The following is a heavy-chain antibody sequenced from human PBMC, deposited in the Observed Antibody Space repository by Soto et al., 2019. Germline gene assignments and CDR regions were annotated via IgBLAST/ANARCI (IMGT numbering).Heavy chain of an antibody. Sequence: PSETLSLTCTVPGGYISSYYWSWIRKPPGKGLEQIGYIYYSGSTNYNPSHKSRVTISVDTSKNQFSLKLSSVTAADTAVYYCARYCSSTSWPNYYYYYYYMDVWGKGTTVTVSS. D-gene: IGHD2-2*01. CDR2: IYYSGST. CDR1: GGYISSYY. CDR3: ARYCSSTSWPNYYYYYYYMDV. J-gene: IGHJ6*03. V-gene: IGHV4-59*08.